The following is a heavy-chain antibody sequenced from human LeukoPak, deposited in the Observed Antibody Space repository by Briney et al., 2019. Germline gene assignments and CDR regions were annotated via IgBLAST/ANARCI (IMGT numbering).Heavy chain of an antibody. CDR1: GFTFSSYE. Sequence: GGSLRLSCAASGFTFSSYEMNWVRQAPGKGLEWVSYISSSGSTIYYADSVKGRFTISRDNAKNPLYLQMNSLRAEDTVVYYCAELGITMIGGVWGKGTTVTISS. CDR2: ISSSGSTI. V-gene: IGHV3-48*03. CDR3: AELGITMIGGV. D-gene: IGHD3-10*02. J-gene: IGHJ6*04.